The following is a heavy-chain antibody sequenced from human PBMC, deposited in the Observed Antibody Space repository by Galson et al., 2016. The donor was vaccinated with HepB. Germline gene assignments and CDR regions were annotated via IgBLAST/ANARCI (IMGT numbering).Heavy chain of an antibody. CDR2: ISSSGKTT. CDR1: GFSFSDYY. CDR3: ATGGQRYFEH. D-gene: IGHD6-25*01. V-gene: IGHV3-11*01. J-gene: IGHJ1*01. Sequence: SLRLSCAVSGFSFSDYYMSWIRQAPGKGLEWVSYISSSGKTTYYADSVKGQFTISRDNAKNSLHLQLNSLRADDTAVYYCATGGQRYFEHWGQGTLVSVSS.